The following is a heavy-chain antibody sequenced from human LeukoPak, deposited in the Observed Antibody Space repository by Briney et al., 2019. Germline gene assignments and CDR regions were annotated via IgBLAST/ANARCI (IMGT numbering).Heavy chain of an antibody. D-gene: IGHD3-10*01. J-gene: IGHJ4*02. V-gene: IGHV4-39*01. CDR3: ARHYASGTFRFDY. Sequence: PSETLSLTCTVSGGSISSSNYFWVWIRQPPGKGLEWIGSINYRGTTCYNSSLKSRVTLSVDTSNKQFFLTLSSVPAADTAVYYCARHYASGTFRFDYWGQGALVTVSS. CDR2: INYRGTT. CDR1: GGSISSSNYF.